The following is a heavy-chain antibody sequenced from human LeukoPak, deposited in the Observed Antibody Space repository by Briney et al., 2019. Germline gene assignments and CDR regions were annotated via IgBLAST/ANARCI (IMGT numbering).Heavy chain of an antibody. Sequence: GGSLRLSCAASGFIFSSYAMHWVRQAPGKGLEWVAVISYDGSNKYYADSVKGRFTISRDNSKNTLYLQMNSLRAEDTAVYYCARGYCSGGSCYSGHLEYWGQGTLVTVSS. CDR1: GFIFSSYA. CDR2: ISYDGSNK. J-gene: IGHJ4*02. D-gene: IGHD2-15*01. V-gene: IGHV3-30*04. CDR3: ARGYCSGGSCYSGHLEY.